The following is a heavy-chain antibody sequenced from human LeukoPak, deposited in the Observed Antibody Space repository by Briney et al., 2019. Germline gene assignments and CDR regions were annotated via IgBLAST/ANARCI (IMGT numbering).Heavy chain of an antibody. J-gene: IGHJ4*02. Sequence: ASVKVSCKASGYTFTSYGISWVRQAPGQGLEWMGWINPNSGGTNYAQKFQGRVTMTRDTSISTAYMELSRLRSDDTAVYYCARDQTGGSRYYDSSGYTVYYFDYWGQGTLVTVSS. CDR1: GYTFTSYG. CDR3: ARDQTGGSRYYDSSGYTVYYFDY. D-gene: IGHD3-22*01. CDR2: INPNSGGT. V-gene: IGHV1-2*02.